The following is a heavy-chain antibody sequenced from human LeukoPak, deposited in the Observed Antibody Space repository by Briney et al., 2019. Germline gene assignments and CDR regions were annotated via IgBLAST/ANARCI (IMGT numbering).Heavy chain of an antibody. CDR2: ISSNGGST. D-gene: IGHD3-10*01. Sequence: PGGSLRLSCAASGFTFSTYAMHWVRQAPGKGLEYVSGISSNGGSTYYAVSVKGRFTISRDNSKNTLYLQMGSLRAEDMAVYYCARGNTYYYGSGTYTDYWGQGTLVTVSS. CDR3: ARGNTYYYGSGTYTDY. V-gene: IGHV3-64*02. CDR1: GFTFSTYA. J-gene: IGHJ4*02.